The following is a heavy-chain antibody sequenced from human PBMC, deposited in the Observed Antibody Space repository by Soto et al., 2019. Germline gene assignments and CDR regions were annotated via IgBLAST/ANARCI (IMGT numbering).Heavy chain of an antibody. J-gene: IGHJ4*02. V-gene: IGHV1-18*01. CDR2: IGPYTGVT. Sequence: QVQLVQSGAEVKNPGASVKVSCKASGYTFTTYGFSWVRQAPGQGLDWMGWIGPYTGVTNYAQKFQGRVTMTTDTSTSTAYMELRSLTSDDTAVYYCERDGDGPGRRYDYWGQGTLITVSS. CDR3: ERDGDGPGRRYDY. CDR1: GYTFTTYG. D-gene: IGHD3-10*01.